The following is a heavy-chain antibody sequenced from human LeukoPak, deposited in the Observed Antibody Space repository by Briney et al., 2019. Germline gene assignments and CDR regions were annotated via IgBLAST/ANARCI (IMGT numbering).Heavy chain of an antibody. V-gene: IGHV3-23*01. Sequence: PGGSLRLSCSASGLTFAKYAVTWVRQAPGKRLEWISSIRGGGRGTNYADSVKGRFTISRDNSKNTVYLQMNSLSAEDTAIYCCAKGVGYWDYWGQGTLVTVSS. CDR2: IRGGGRGT. CDR1: GLTFAKYA. CDR3: AKGVGYWDY. J-gene: IGHJ4*02.